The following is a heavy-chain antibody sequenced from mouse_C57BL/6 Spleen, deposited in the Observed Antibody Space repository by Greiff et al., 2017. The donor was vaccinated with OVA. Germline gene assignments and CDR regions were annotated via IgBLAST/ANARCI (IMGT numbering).Heavy chain of an antibody. CDR2: IHPNSGST. Sequence: VQLQQPGAELVKPGASVKLSCKASGYTFTSYWMHWVKQRPGQGLEWIGMIHPNSGSTNYNEKFKSKATLTVDKSSSTAYMQLSSLTSEDSAVYYCARSSAYYSNYDAMDYWGQGTSVTVSS. D-gene: IGHD2-5*01. J-gene: IGHJ4*01. V-gene: IGHV1-64*01. CDR3: ARSSAYYSNYDAMDY. CDR1: GYTFTSYW.